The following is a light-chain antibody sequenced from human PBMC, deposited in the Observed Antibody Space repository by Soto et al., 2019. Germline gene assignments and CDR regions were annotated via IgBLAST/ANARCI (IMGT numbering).Light chain of an antibody. V-gene: IGKV3-15*01. CDR1: QSVSSN. CDR3: QQYHNWPPMT. Sequence: DTMMTQSPATLSVYPGERATLSCRASQSVSSNLTWYQHKPGQAPRLLVYGASTRATGIPDRFSGSGSGTEFTLTISSLQSEDFAVYYCQQYHNWPPMTFGQGTKVEIK. CDR2: GAS. J-gene: IGKJ1*01.